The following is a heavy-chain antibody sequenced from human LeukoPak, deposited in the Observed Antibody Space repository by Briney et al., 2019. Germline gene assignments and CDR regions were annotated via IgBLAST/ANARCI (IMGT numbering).Heavy chain of an antibody. CDR1: GYSFTSYW. CDR2: IYPGDSDT. V-gene: IGHV5-51*01. Sequence: GESLKISRKGSGYSFTSYWIGWVRQMPGKGLEWMGIIYPGDSDTRYSPSFRGQVTISADKSNSTASLQWSSLKASATAMYYCGRGYSYGLQNFDYWGQGTLVTVSS. CDR3: GRGYSYGLQNFDY. D-gene: IGHD5-18*01. J-gene: IGHJ4*02.